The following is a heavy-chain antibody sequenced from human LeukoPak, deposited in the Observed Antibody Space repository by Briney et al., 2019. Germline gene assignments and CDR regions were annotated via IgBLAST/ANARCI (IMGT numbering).Heavy chain of an antibody. CDR3: ARDHYYVLDY. J-gene: IGHJ4*02. CDR2: VYYSGST. V-gene: IGHV4-59*01. CDR1: GDSISNYY. D-gene: IGHD3-10*02. Sequence: KPSETLSLTCTVSGDSISNYYWSWIRQPPGKGLEWIGYVYYSGSTDYNSSLKSRVTISVDTSKNQFSLKLSSVTAADTAVYYCARDHYYVLDYWGQGTLVTVSS.